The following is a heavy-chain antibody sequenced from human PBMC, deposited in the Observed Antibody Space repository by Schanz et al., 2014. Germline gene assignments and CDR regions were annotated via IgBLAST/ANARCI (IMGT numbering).Heavy chain of an antibody. CDR3: ARGRFLEWLLDYFDY. Sequence: EVQLVESGGGFVQPGGSLRLSCAASGITFSSHAMSWVRQAPGKGLEWVSAISGSGDNTFYADSVKGRFTISRDNSKNTLYLQMNSLRAEDTAMYYCARGRFLEWLLDYFDYWGQGTLVTVSS. V-gene: IGHV3-23*04. CDR1: GITFSSHA. D-gene: IGHD3-3*01. CDR2: ISGSGDNT. J-gene: IGHJ4*02.